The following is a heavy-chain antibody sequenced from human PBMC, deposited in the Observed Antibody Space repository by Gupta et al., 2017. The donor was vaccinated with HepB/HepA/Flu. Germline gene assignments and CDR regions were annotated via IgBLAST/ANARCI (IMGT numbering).Heavy chain of an antibody. J-gene: IGHJ3*02. D-gene: IGHD3-3*01. CDR2: ISSSGSTI. CDR3: ARCTIFGYGAFDI. CDR1: GFTFSSYE. Sequence: EVQLVESGGGLVQPGGSLRLSCAASGFTFSSYEMNWVRQAPGKGLEWVSYISSSGSTIYYADSVKGRFTISRDNAKNSLYLQMNSLRAEDTAVYYCARCTIFGYGAFDIWGQGTMVTVSS. V-gene: IGHV3-48*03.